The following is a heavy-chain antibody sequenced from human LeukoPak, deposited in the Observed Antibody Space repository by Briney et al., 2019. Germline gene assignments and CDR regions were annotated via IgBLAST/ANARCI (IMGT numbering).Heavy chain of an antibody. CDR1: GYSFTSYW. CDR2: IYPGDSDT. CDR3: ARVQHDSSGYTPYDAFDI. D-gene: IGHD3-22*01. V-gene: IGHV5-51*01. Sequence: HGESLKISCKGSGYSFTSYWIGWVRQMPGKGLEWMRIIYPGDSDTRYSPSFQGQVTISADKSFSTAYLQWSSLKASDTAMYYCARVQHDSSGYTPYDAFDIWGQGTMVTVSS. J-gene: IGHJ3*02.